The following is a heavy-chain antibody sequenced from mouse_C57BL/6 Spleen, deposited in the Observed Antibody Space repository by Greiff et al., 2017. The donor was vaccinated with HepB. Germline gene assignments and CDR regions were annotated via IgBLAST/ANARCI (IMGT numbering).Heavy chain of an antibody. CDR2: ISDGGSYT. J-gene: IGHJ4*01. V-gene: IGHV5-4*01. Sequence: EVQRVESGGGLVKPGGSLKLSCAASGFTFSSYAMSWVRQTPEKRLEWVATISDGGSYTYYPDNVKGRFTISRDNAKNNLYLQMSHLKSEDTAMYYCARDRGVVASNYAMDYWGQGTSVTVSS. D-gene: IGHD1-1*01. CDR3: ARDRGVVASNYAMDY. CDR1: GFTFSSYA.